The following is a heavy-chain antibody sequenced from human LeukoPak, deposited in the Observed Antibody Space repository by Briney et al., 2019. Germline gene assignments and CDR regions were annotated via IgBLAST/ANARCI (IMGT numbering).Heavy chain of an antibody. D-gene: IGHD3-10*01. Sequence: ASVKVSCKASGYTFTSYGISWVRQAPGQGLEWMGWISAYNGNTNYAQKLQGRVTMTTDTSTSTAYMGLRSLRSDDTAVYYCAREAYYYGSGSARRDMDVWGQGTTVTVSS. CDR1: GYTFTSYG. J-gene: IGHJ6*02. V-gene: IGHV1-18*01. CDR2: ISAYNGNT. CDR3: AREAYYYGSGSARRDMDV.